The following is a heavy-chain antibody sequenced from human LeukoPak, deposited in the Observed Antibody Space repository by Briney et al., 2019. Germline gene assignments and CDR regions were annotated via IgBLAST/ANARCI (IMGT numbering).Heavy chain of an antibody. CDR2: IYYSGST. V-gene: IGHV4-39*01. CDR3: ARVFRGLFDY. D-gene: IGHD3/OR15-3a*01. CDR1: GGSISSYY. J-gene: IGHJ4*02. Sequence: NPSETLSLTCTVSGGSISSYYWGWIRQPPGKGLEWIGSIYYSGSTYYNPSLKSRVTISVDTSKNQFSLKLSSVTAADTAVYYCARVFRGLFDYWGQGTLVTVSS.